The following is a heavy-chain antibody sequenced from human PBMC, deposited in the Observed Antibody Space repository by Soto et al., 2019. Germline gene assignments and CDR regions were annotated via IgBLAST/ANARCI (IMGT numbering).Heavy chain of an antibody. CDR1: GFTFSSYG. V-gene: IGHV3-30*18. CDR2: ISYDGSNK. J-gene: IGHJ4*02. CDR3: AKASIVGTSMDYFDS. D-gene: IGHD1-26*01. Sequence: PGGSLRLSCAASGFTFSSYGMHWVRQAPGKGLEWVAVISYDGSNKYYGASVKGRFTISRDNSENTLYLQMNSLSAEDTAVYYCAKASIVGTSMDYFDSWGQGTLVTVSS.